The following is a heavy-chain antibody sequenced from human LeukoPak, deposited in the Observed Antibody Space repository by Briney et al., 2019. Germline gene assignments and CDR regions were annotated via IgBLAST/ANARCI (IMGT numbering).Heavy chain of an antibody. V-gene: IGHV3-15*01. J-gene: IGHJ4*02. CDR3: TTRGVYCGGDCYFVY. CDR2: IKSKTDGGTT. D-gene: IGHD2-21*02. Sequence: GGSLRLSCAASGFTFSNAWMNWVRQAPGKGLEWVGRIKSKTDGGTTDYAAPVKGRFTISRDDSKNTLYLQMNSLKTEDTAVYYCTTRGVYCGGDCYFVYWGQGTLVTVSS. CDR1: GFTFSNAW.